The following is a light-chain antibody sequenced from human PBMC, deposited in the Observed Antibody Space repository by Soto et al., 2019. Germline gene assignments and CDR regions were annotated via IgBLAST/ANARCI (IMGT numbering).Light chain of an antibody. Sequence: QAVVTQPPSASGTPGQRVTISCSGSSSNIGSNYVYWYQQLPGTAPKLLIYRNNQRPSGVPDRFSGSKSGTSASLAISGLRSEDEADYYCAAWDDSLSGFYVFGTGTKSPS. V-gene: IGLV1-47*01. CDR3: AAWDDSLSGFYV. J-gene: IGLJ1*01. CDR1: SSNIGSNY. CDR2: RNN.